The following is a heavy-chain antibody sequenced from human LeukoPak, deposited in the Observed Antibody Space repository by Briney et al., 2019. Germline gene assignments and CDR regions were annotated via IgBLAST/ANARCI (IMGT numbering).Heavy chain of an antibody. D-gene: IGHD5-18*01. CDR3: ARDRESSYGYDSVY. CDR1: GYTFTSYG. V-gene: IGHV1-18*01. Sequence: ASVKVSCKASGYTFTSYGISWVRQAPGQGPEWMGWISVYNGNTNYAQKLQGRVTMTTDTSTSTAYMELRSMRSDDTAVYYCARDRESSYGYDSVYWGQGTLVTVSS. J-gene: IGHJ4*02. CDR2: ISVYNGNT.